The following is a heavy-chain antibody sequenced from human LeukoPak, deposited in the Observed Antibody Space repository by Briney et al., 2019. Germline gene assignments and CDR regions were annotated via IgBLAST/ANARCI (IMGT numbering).Heavy chain of an antibody. CDR1: GFTFSSNG. J-gene: IGHJ4*02. V-gene: IGHV3-30*03. CDR3: ARDRSASWTFDY. D-gene: IGHD2-2*01. Sequence: QSGRSLRLSCAASGFTFSSNGMHWVRQAPGKGLEWVAVISYDGSNKYYADSVKGRFTISRDNSKNTLYQQMNSLRAEDTAVYYCARDRSASWTFDYWGQGTLVTVSS. CDR2: ISYDGSNK.